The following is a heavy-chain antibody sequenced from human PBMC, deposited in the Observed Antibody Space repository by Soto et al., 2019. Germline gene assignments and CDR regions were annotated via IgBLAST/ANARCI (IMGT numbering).Heavy chain of an antibody. CDR1: GFSFSTSD. CDR3: ARKAASRMSGSDFFDY. J-gene: IGHJ4*02. V-gene: IGHV3-21*04. D-gene: IGHD3-3*01. CDR2: INYSGRYM. Sequence: GGSLRLSCVASGFSFSTSDMTWVRQAPGRGLEYVSSINYSGRYMFYAGPLKGRFTISRDNAKNSLYLQMHSLRAEDTAVYYCARKAASRMSGSDFFDYWGQGTLVTVSS.